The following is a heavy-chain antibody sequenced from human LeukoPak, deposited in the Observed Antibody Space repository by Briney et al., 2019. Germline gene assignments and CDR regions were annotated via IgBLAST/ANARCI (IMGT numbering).Heavy chain of an antibody. V-gene: IGHV4-34*01. CDR3: ACSAEMTNNWFDP. CDR2: INHSGST. J-gene: IGHJ5*02. Sequence: PSETLSLTCAVYGGSFSGYYWSWIRQPPGKGLEWIGEINHSGSTNYNPSLKSRVTISVDTSKNQFSLKLSSVTAADTAVYYCACSAEMTNNWFDPWGQGTLVTVSS. D-gene: IGHD5-24*01. CDR1: GGSFSGYY.